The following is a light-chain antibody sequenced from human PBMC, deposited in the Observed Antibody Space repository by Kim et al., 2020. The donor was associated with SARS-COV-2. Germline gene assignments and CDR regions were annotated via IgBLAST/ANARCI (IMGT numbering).Light chain of an antibody. CDR3: SSFTNSATVV. V-gene: IGLV2-14*01. CDR1: STDVGVYTF. CDR2: EVA. Sequence: QSALTQPASVSGSPGQSITNSCTGTSTDVGVYTFVSWYQQHPGQAPKLLIYEVAKRPSGVPDRFSGSKSGNTASLAISGLQPEDEADYYCSSFTNSATVVFGTGTKVTVL. J-gene: IGLJ1*01.